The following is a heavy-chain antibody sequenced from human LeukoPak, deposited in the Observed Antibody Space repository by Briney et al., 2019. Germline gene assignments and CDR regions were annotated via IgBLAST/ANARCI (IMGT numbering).Heavy chain of an antibody. CDR3: ARGPSTGDFDY. CDR2: INPNTGGT. J-gene: IGHJ4*02. CDR1: GYTFTDYF. V-gene: IGHV1-2*02. D-gene: IGHD7-27*01. Sequence: ASVKVSCKPSGYTFTDYFLHWLRQAPGQRLEWMRWINPNTGGTSYAQKFQGRVTMTRDTSISTAYMELSSLKSDDTAVYYCARGPSTGDFDYWGQGTLVTVSS.